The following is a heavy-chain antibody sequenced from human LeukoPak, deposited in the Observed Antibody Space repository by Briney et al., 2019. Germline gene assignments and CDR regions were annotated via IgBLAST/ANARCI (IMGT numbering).Heavy chain of an antibody. CDR3: ARVGSSGDYYYYGMDV. J-gene: IGHJ6*02. D-gene: IGHD6-19*01. Sequence: SVTVSCKASGGTFSSYAISWVRQAPGQGLEWMGRIIPILGIANYAQKFQGRVTITADKSTSTAYMELSSLRSEDTAVYYCARVGSSGDYYYYGMDVWGQGTTVTVSS. V-gene: IGHV1-69*04. CDR1: GGTFSSYA. CDR2: IIPILGIA.